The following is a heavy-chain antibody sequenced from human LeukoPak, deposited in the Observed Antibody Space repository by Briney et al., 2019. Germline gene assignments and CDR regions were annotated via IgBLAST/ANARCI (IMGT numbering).Heavy chain of an antibody. CDR3: ARGGAHGDYVGY. CDR1: GGSISSGGYY. Sequence: PSQTLSLTCTVSGGSISSGGYYWSWIRQHPGKGLEWIGYIYYSGSTYYNPSPKSRVTISVDTSKNQFSLKLSSVTAADTAVYYCARGGAHGDYVGYWGQGTLVTVSS. CDR2: IYYSGST. V-gene: IGHV4-31*03. J-gene: IGHJ4*02. D-gene: IGHD4-17*01.